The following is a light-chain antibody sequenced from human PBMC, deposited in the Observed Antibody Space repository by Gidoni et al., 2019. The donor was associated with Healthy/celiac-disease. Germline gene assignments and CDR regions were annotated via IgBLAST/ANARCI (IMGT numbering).Light chain of an antibody. CDR3: MQALQTPLT. J-gene: IGKJ4*01. V-gene: IGKV2-28*01. CDR1: QSLLHSNGYNY. CDR2: LGS. Sequence: IVMTQSPLSLPVTPGEPASISCRSSQSLLHSNGYNYFDWYLQKPGQSPQLLIYLGSNRASGVPYRFSGSGSGTDFTLKISRVEAEDVGVYYCMQALQTPLTFGGGTKVEIK.